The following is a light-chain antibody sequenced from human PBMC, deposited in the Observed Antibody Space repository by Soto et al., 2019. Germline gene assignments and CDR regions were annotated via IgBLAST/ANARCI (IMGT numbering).Light chain of an antibody. CDR1: SSNIGAGYG. J-gene: IGLJ3*02. Sequence: QSVLTQPPSVSGAPGQRVTSACTGSSSNIGAGYGVHWYQHFPGTAPKLLIYGNSNRPSGVPDRFSGSKSGTSASLAITGLQAEDEADYYCQSYDSSLSGPVFGGGTKLTVL. CDR3: QSYDSSLSGPV. V-gene: IGLV1-40*01. CDR2: GNS.